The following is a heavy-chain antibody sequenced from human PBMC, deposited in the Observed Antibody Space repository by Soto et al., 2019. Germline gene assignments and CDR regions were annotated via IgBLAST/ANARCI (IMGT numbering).Heavy chain of an antibody. CDR1: GYTFTSYA. V-gene: IGHV1-3*01. CDR2: INAGNGNT. CDR3: ARERTVPTVKYNWFDP. D-gene: IGHD4-17*01. J-gene: IGHJ5*02. Sequence: QVQLVQSGAEVKKPGASVKVSCKASGYTFTSYAMHWVRQAPGQRLEWMGWINAGNGNTKYSQKFQGRVTITRDTSASTADMELSSLRSEDTAVYYCARERTVPTVKYNWFDPWGQGTLATVSS.